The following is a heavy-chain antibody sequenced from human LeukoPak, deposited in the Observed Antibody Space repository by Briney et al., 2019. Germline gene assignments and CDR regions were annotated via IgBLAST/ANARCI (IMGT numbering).Heavy chain of an antibody. CDR2: INPNSGGT. CDR3: ARAGQMGATDFDY. J-gene: IGHJ4*02. CDR1: GYTFTGYY. D-gene: IGHD1-26*01. Sequence: ASVKVSCKASGYTFTGYYMHWVRQAPGQGLKWMGWINPNSGGTNYAQKFQGRVTMTRDTSISTAYMELSRLRSDDTAVYYCARAGQMGATDFDYWGQGTLVTVSS. V-gene: IGHV1-2*02.